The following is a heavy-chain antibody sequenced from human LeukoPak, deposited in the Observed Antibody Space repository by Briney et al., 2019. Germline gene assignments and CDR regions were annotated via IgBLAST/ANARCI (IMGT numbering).Heavy chain of an antibody. CDR2: IIPIFGPA. CDR3: ASQEEWDTAMNHPIDY. J-gene: IGHJ4*02. D-gene: IGHD5-18*01. CDR1: GGTFSNYA. Sequence: SVKVSCKASGGTFSNYAISWVRQAPGQGLEWMGGIIPIFGPANYAQKFQGRVTITADESTSTAYMELSSLRSEDTAVYYCASQEEWDTAMNHPIDYWGQGTLVTVSS. V-gene: IGHV1-69*01.